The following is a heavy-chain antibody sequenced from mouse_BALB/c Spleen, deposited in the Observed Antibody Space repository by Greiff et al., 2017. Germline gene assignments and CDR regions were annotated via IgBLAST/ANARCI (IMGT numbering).Heavy chain of an antibody. CDR2: ISYDGSN. D-gene: IGHD3-1*01. Sequence: VQLQQSGPGLVKPSQSLSLTCSVTGYSITSGYYWNWIRQFPGNKLEWMGYISYDGSNNYNPSLKNRISITRDTSKNQFFLKLNSVTTEDTATYYCARVGSSGYNYYAMDYWGQGTSVTVSS. V-gene: IGHV3-6*02. J-gene: IGHJ4*01. CDR1: GYSITSGYY. CDR3: ARVGSSGYNYYAMDY.